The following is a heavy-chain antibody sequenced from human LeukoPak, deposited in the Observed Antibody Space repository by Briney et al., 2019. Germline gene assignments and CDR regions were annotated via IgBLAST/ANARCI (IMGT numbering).Heavy chain of an antibody. V-gene: IGHV3-23*01. Sequence: GGSLRLSCAASGFTFSDYYMSWIRQAPGKGLEWVSAISGSGGSTYYADSVKGRFTISRDNSKNTLYLQMNSLRAEDTAVYYCAKDLRGSGWYFDYWGQGTLVTVSS. J-gene: IGHJ4*02. D-gene: IGHD6-19*01. CDR1: GFTFSDYY. CDR2: ISGSGGST. CDR3: AKDLRGSGWYFDY.